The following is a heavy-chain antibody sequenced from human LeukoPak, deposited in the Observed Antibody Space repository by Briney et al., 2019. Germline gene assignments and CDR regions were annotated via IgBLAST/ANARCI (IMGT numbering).Heavy chain of an antibody. D-gene: IGHD1-7*01. CDR1: GGTISSSSYY. Sequence: PSETLSLTCTVSGGTISSSSYYWGWIRQPPGKGLEWIGSIFYSGSTYQNPSLKSRVTISVDTSKNQFSLKLSSVTAADTAVYYCARGPNRITGTTFNYWGQGTLVTVSS. J-gene: IGHJ4*02. CDR2: IFYSGST. CDR3: ARGPNRITGTTFNY. V-gene: IGHV4-39*01.